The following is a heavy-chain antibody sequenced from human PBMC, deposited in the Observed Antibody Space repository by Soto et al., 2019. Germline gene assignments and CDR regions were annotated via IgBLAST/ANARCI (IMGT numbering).Heavy chain of an antibody. V-gene: IGHV4-61*08. CDR1: GGSVSSDGYY. J-gene: IGHJ4*02. Sequence: SETLSLTCTVSGGSVSSDGYYWSWIRQPPGKGLEWIGYIYYSGSTNYNPSLKSRVTISVDTSKNQFSLKLSSVTAADTAVYFCARDFPISSSWYGPEGYWGQGTLVTVSS. CDR2: IYYSGST. D-gene: IGHD6-13*01. CDR3: ARDFPISSSWYGPEGY.